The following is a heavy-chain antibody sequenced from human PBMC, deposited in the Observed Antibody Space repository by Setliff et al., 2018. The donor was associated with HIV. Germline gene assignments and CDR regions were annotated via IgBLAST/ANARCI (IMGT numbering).Heavy chain of an antibody. J-gene: IGHJ5*02. CDR2: IYSDGRT. D-gene: IGHD3-16*01. V-gene: IGHV3-53*01. Sequence: GGSLRLSCAASGFTVSDNRMTWVRQAPGKGLEWVSFIYSDGRTYYTDSVKGRFTVSRDDSKNTLYLQMNSLRVEDTAAYFCAKGVKWLDPWGQGTLVTVSS. CDR1: GFTVSDNR. CDR3: AKGVKWLDP.